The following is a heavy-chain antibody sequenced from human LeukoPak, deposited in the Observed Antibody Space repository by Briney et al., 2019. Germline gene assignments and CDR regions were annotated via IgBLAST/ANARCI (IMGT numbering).Heavy chain of an antibody. CDR1: GYTLTELS. D-gene: IGHD3-10*01. V-gene: IGHV1-24*01. Sequence: ASVKVSCKVSGYTLTELSMHWVRQAPGKGLEWMGGFDPEDGETIYAQKFQGRVTLTEDTSTDTAYMELSSLRSEDTAVYYCATEVGTMVRGPNRGWGQGTLVTVSS. CDR2: FDPEDGET. CDR3: ATEVGTMVRGPNRG. J-gene: IGHJ4*02.